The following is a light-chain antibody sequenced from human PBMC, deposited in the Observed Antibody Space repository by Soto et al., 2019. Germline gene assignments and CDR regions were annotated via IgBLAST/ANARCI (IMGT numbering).Light chain of an antibody. J-gene: IGKJ4*01. CDR1: QGISSS. Sequence: AVQLTQSPSSLSASVGDRVTITCRASQGISSSLAWYQQAPGEAPKLLIFDASTLESGVPSRFSGSGSGTDFTLTISTLQPEDFVTYYCQQFGNYPLTFGGGTKVEIK. CDR2: DAS. CDR3: QQFGNYPLT. V-gene: IGKV1D-13*01.